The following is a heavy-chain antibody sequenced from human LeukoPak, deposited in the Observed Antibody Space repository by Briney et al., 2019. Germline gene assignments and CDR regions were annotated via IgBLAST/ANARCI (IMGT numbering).Heavy chain of an antibody. V-gene: IGHV3-21*01. D-gene: IGHD7-27*01. Sequence: GGSLRLSCVASGFTFSAYHLNWVRQAPGKGLERVAAISSSGTAIYYADSVKGRFTISRDNSKNTLYLQMNSLRAEDTAVYYCACPTGDLDYWGQGTLVTVSS. J-gene: IGHJ4*02. CDR3: ACPTGDLDY. CDR1: GFTFSAYH. CDR2: ISSSGTAI.